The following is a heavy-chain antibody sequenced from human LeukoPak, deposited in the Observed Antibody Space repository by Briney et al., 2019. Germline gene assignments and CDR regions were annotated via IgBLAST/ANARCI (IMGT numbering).Heavy chain of an antibody. Sequence: GGSLRLSCAASGFTVSSNYMSWVRQAPGKGLEWVSVIYSGGSTYYADSVKGRFTISRHNSKNTLYLQMNSLRAEDTAVYYCAKDRIPTVTKTFDPWGQGTLVTVSS. J-gene: IGHJ5*02. CDR2: IYSGGST. CDR1: GFTVSSNY. V-gene: IGHV3-53*01. CDR3: AKDRIPTVTKTFDP. D-gene: IGHD4-11*01.